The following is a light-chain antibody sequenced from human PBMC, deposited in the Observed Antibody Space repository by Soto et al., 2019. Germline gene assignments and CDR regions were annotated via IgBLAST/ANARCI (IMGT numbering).Light chain of an antibody. CDR2: GAS. CDR3: QQYNNWPPIT. J-gene: IGKJ5*01. CDR1: QSVSSK. V-gene: IGKV3D-15*01. Sequence: ETVMTQSPATLSVSPWERATLSCWASQSVSSKLAWYQQKPGRAPRLLIYGASTRATGIPARSSGSGSGTEFTLTISSLQSEDFAVYYCQQYNNWPPITFGQGTRLEIK.